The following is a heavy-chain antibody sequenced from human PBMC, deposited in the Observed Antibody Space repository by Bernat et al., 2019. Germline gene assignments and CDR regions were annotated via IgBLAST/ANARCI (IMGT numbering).Heavy chain of an antibody. V-gene: IGHV3-21*01. CDR2: ISSSSSYI. D-gene: IGHD3-22*01. CDR1: GFTFSSYT. J-gene: IGHJ4*02. CDR3: ARWRYYYDSSGYSFFDY. Sequence: EVQLVESGGGLVKPGGSLRLPCAASGFTFSSYTMNWVRQAPGKGLHWVSSISSSSSYIYDADSVKGRFTSSRDNAKNSLYLQMNSLRAEDTAVYYCARWRYYYDSSGYSFFDYWGQGTLVTVSS.